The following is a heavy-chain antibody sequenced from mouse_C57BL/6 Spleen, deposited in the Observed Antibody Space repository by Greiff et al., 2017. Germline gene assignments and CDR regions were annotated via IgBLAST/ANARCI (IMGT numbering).Heavy chain of an antibody. CDR1: GYNFTGYW. J-gene: IGHJ2*01. CDR3: ASHSFYYDYRRNY. D-gene: IGHD2-4*01. Sequence: VQLQQPGAELVKPGASVKLSCKASGYNFTGYWMHWVKQRPGRGLEWIGRIDPNSGGTKYNEKFKSKATLTVDKPSSSAYMQLSSLTSEDSAVYYCASHSFYYDYRRNYWGQGTTLTVSS. V-gene: IGHV1-72*01. CDR2: IDPNSGGT.